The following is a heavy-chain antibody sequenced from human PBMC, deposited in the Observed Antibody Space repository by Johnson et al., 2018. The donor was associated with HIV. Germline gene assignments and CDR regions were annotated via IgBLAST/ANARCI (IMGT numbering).Heavy chain of an antibody. J-gene: IGHJ3*02. CDR2: IQSKTDGGTT. V-gene: IGHV3-15*01. Sequence: VQLVESGGGLVQPGGSLRLSCAASGFTFSNAWMSWVRQAPGKGLEWVGRIQSKTDGGTTDYAAPVKGRFTISRDDSKNTLYLQMNSLKTEDTAVYYCTTGPMGAFDIWGQGTMVTVSS. CDR3: TTGPMGAFDI. D-gene: IGHD3-16*01. CDR1: GFTFSNAW.